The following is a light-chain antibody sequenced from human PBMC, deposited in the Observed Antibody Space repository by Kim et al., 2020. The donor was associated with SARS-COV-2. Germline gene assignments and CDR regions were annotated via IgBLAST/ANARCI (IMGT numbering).Light chain of an antibody. Sequence: SYELTQPPSVSVSPGQTASITCSGDKLGDKYAYWYQQKPGQSPVLVIYQDSKRPSGIPERFSGSNSGNTATLTISGTQAMDEADYYCQEWGSSTWVFGGGTQLTVL. CDR2: QDS. J-gene: IGLJ3*02. CDR1: KLGDKY. V-gene: IGLV3-1*01. CDR3: QEWGSSTWV.